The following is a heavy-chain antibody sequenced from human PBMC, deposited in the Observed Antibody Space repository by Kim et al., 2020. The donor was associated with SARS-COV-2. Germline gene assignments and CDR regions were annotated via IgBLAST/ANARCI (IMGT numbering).Heavy chain of an antibody. CDR2: ISSSSSYI. J-gene: IGHJ4*02. V-gene: IGHV3-21*01. D-gene: IGHD3-22*01. CDR3: ARDYTYYYDSSGWGY. Sequence: GSLRLSCAASGFTFSSYSMNWVRQAPGKGLEWVSSISSSSSYIYYADSVKGRFTISRDNAKNSLYLQMNSLRAEDTAVYYCARDYTYYYDSSGWGYWGQGTLVTVSS. CDR1: GFTFSSYS.